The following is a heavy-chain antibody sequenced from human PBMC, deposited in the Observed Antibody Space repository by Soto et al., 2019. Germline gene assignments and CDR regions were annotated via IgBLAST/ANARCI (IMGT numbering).Heavy chain of an antibody. CDR1: GGSISSSSYY. J-gene: IGHJ4*02. Sequence: PSETLSLTCTVSGGSISSSSYYWGWIRQPPGKGLEWIGSIYYSGSTYYNPSLKSRVTISVDTSKNQFSLKLSSVTAADTAVYYCASPYSGSYYVDYWGQGTRVTVS. CDR3: ASPYSGSYYVDY. CDR2: IYYSGST. D-gene: IGHD1-26*01. V-gene: IGHV4-39*01.